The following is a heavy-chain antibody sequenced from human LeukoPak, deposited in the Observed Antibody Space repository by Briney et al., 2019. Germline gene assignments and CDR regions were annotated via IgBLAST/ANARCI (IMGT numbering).Heavy chain of an antibody. Sequence: GESLKISCKGSGYSFTSYWIGWVRQMPGKGLEWMGIIYPGDSDTRYSPSFQGQVTISADKSISTAYLQRSSLKASDTAMYYCARSDLGRYSSSSYYYYYVDVWGKGTTVTVSS. V-gene: IGHV5-51*01. CDR2: IYPGDSDT. D-gene: IGHD6-6*01. CDR1: GYSFTSYW. J-gene: IGHJ6*03. CDR3: ARSDLGRYSSSSYYYYYVDV.